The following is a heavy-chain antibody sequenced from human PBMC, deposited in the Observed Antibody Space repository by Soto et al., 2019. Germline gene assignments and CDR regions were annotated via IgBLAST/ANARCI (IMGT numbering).Heavy chain of an antibody. D-gene: IGHD3-3*01. CDR2: VGGSGSDT. CDR1: AINFRSYA. Sequence: EVQVLESGGGLVQPGGSLKLSCSASAINFRSYAMSWVRQAPGKGLEWVSAVGGSGSDTYYADFVKGWFTVSRDDSKNTLYLHMSSLRVEDTAIYYCAKRQSFDFWSGYLPFFHYWGQGTPVTVSS. V-gene: IGHV3-23*01. CDR3: AKRQSFDFWSGYLPFFHY. J-gene: IGHJ4*02.